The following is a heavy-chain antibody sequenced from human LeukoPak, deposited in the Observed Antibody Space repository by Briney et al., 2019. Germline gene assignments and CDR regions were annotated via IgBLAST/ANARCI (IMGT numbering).Heavy chain of an antibody. J-gene: IGHJ5*02. Sequence: ASVKVSCKASGYTFTNYYLHWVRQAPGQGLEWMGWINPNGGNTNYAQKFQGRVTMTRDTSTSTVYMELSSLRSEDTAVYYCASILGSGNWFDPWGQGTLVTVSS. CDR3: ASILGSGNWFDP. D-gene: IGHD2-21*01. CDR1: GYTFTNYY. CDR2: INPNGGNT. V-gene: IGHV1-2*02.